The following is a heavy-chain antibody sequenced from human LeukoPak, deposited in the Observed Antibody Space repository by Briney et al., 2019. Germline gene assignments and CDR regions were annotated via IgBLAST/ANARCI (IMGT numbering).Heavy chain of an antibody. D-gene: IGHD2-2*01. CDR3: ARDVTAVTGY. Sequence: GGSLRLSCAASGFTFSSYSMNWGRQARGKGGEGVASISSSSSYIYYADSVKGRFTISRDNAKNSLYLPMNSLRAEDTAVYYCARDVTAVTGYWGQGTLATVSS. CDR2: ISSSSSYI. J-gene: IGHJ4*02. V-gene: IGHV3-21*01. CDR1: GFTFSSYS.